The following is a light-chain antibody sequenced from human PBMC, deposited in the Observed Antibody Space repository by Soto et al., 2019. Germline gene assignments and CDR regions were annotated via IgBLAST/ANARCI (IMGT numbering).Light chain of an antibody. V-gene: IGLV2-14*01. Sequence: QSALTQPASVSGSPGQSITISCTGTSSDVGGYNYVSWYQQHPDKAPKLMIYEVSNRPSGVSNRFSGSKSGNTASLTISGLQAEDEADYYCSSYTSSSTPYVFGTGTNVTVL. CDR2: EVS. J-gene: IGLJ1*01. CDR3: SSYTSSSTPYV. CDR1: SSDVGGYNY.